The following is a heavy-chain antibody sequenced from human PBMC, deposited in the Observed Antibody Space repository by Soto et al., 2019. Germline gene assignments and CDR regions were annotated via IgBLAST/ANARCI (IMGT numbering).Heavy chain of an antibody. V-gene: IGHV3-72*01. J-gene: IGHJ4*02. D-gene: IGHD1-26*01. CDR3: SILEGA. CDR2: SRNKAKSYST. Sequence: EVQLVESGGGLVQPGESLTLSCAVSGITFSDHYMEWVRQAPGKGLEWVARSRNKAKSYSTDFAASVKGRFTISRDESKNSLYLKMNRLKTEDTAFYYCSILEGAWGQGTLVTVSS. CDR1: GITFSDHY.